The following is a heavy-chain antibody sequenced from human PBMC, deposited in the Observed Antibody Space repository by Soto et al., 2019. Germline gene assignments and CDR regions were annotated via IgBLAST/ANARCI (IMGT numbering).Heavy chain of an antibody. CDR1: GFTFGDYA. D-gene: IGHD3-3*01. Sequence: GGSLRLSCTASGFTFGDYAMSWFRQAPGKGLEWVGFIRSKAYGGTTEYAASVKGRFTISRDDSKSIAYLQMNSLKTEDTAVYYCTRSTGGDFWSGYQYNWFDPWGQGTLVTVSS. CDR3: TRSTGGDFWSGYQYNWFDP. V-gene: IGHV3-49*03. CDR2: IRSKAYGGTT. J-gene: IGHJ5*02.